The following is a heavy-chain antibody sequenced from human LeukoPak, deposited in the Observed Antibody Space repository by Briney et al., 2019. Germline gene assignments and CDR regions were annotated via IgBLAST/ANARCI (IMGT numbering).Heavy chain of an antibody. Sequence: GGSLRLSCAASGFTFSGYGMHWVRQAPGKGLEWVGVISYDGSNKYYADSVKGRFTISRDNSKNTLYLQMNSLRAEDTAVYYCAKDGGSSRQWLVRMARPFDYWGQGTLVTVSS. CDR3: AKDGGSSRQWLVRMARPFDY. J-gene: IGHJ4*02. D-gene: IGHD6-19*01. CDR1: GFTFSGYG. V-gene: IGHV3-30*18. CDR2: ISYDGSNK.